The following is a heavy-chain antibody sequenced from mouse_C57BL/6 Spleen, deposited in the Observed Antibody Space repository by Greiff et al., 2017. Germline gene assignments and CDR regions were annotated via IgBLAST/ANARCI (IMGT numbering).Heavy chain of an antibody. CDR2: IRSKSSNYAT. D-gene: IGHD4-1*01. V-gene: IGHV10-3*01. CDR3: VGETGTDWYFDV. Sequence: EVMLVESGGGLVQPKGSLKLSCAASGFTFNTYAMHWVRQAPGKGLEWVARIRSKSSNYATYYADSVKDRFTISRDDSQSMLYLQMHNLNTEDTAMYYCVGETGTDWYFDVWGTGTTATVSS. CDR1: GFTFNTYA. J-gene: IGHJ1*03.